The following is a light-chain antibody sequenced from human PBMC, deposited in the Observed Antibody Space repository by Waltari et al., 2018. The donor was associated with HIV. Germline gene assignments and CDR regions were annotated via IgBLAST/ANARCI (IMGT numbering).Light chain of an antibody. V-gene: IGLV2-11*01. Sequence: QSALPPPRSVSGSPGQSVTISCTGTRSDVAGYSYVSWYQQHPGKAPKPMIYDVKKRPSRVPDRYPGSKSGNTASLTISGLQAEDEANYYCCSYAGSPPWVFGGGTKLTVL. CDR3: CSYAGSPPWV. CDR2: DVK. CDR1: RSDVAGYSY. J-gene: IGLJ3*02.